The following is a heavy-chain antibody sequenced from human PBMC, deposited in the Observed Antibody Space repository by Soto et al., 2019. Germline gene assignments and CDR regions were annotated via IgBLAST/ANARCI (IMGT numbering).Heavy chain of an antibody. CDR2: IYYSGST. V-gene: IGHV4-39*02. CDR3: AREVSDGHLTYNYKYYGMDV. D-gene: IGHD2-21*01. Sequence: PSETLSLTCTVSGGSISSSSYYWGWIRQPPGKGLEWIGSIYYSGSTYYNPSLKSRVTISVDTSKNLFSLKLTSMAAADTAVYYCAREVSDGHLTYNYKYYGMDVWGQGTTVTVSS. J-gene: IGHJ6*02. CDR1: GGSISSSSYY.